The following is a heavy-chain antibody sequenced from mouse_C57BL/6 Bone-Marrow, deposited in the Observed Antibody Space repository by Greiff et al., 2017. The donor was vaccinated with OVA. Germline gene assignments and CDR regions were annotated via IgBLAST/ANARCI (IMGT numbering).Heavy chain of an antibody. D-gene: IGHD2-14*01. CDR3: TTSPYDRNDG. V-gene: IGHV14-4*01. Sequence: EVQLQQSGAELVRPGASVKLSCPASGFNIKDAYMHWVKQRPEPGLAWIGWIDPENGDTEYASKFQGKATITADTSSTTAYLQLSSLTYEDTAVYDCTTSPYDRNDGWGQGTTLTVSS. J-gene: IGHJ2*01. CDR2: IDPENGDT. CDR1: GFNIKDAY.